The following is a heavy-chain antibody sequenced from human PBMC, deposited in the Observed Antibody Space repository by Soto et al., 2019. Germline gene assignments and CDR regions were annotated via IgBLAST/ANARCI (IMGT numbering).Heavy chain of an antibody. CDR3: AKCGYDSSGRLLRYFQN. D-gene: IGHD3-22*01. CDR1: GFTFNIYA. Sequence: GGSLRLSCAASGFTFNIYAMSWVRQAPGKGLEWVSAISGSGGGTYYADSVEGRFTISRDNSNNTLYLQMSSLRAEDTAAYYCAKCGYDSSGRLLRYFQNWGQGT. CDR2: ISGSGGGT. V-gene: IGHV3-23*01. J-gene: IGHJ1*01.